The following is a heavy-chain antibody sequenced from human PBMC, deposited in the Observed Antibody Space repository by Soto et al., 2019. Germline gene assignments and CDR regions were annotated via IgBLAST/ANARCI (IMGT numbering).Heavy chain of an antibody. Sequence: GSLRLSCAASGFTFSTYWFNWVRQVQGNGLVWVSLINPDGSTTTYADSVKGRFIISRDNTKNTVYLQMNSLRVEDTAVYYCARDLRGSPDIWGQGTLVTVSS. CDR3: ARDLRGSPDI. CDR2: INPDGSTT. J-gene: IGHJ4*02. CDR1: GFTFSTYW. D-gene: IGHD1-26*01. V-gene: IGHV3-74*01.